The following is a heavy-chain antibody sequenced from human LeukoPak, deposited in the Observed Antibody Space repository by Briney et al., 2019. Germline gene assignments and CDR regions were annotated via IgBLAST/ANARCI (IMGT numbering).Heavy chain of an antibody. J-gene: IGHJ4*02. Sequence: GGSLRLSCAASGFTFSSYEMHWVRQAPGKGLEWISYISSSDSTIYYADSVKGRFTISRDNAKNSLYLQMNSLRAEDTAVYYCARDYGGSSPFDSWGQGTLVTVSS. V-gene: IGHV3-48*03. CDR2: ISSSDSTI. D-gene: IGHD4-23*01. CDR3: ARDYGGSSPFDS. CDR1: GFTFSSYE.